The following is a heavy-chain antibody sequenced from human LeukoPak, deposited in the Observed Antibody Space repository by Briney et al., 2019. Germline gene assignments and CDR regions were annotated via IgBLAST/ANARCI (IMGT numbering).Heavy chain of an antibody. D-gene: IGHD6-19*01. CDR3: ATEDSGRFH. J-gene: IGHJ4*02. Sequence: GGSLRLSCAASGFSFSTYSMNWARQAPGKGLEWLSYISSSSSPIYYADSVKGRFTISRDNAKNSLYLDMNSLRDEDTAVYYCATEDSGRFHWGQGTLVTVSS. CDR1: GFSFSTYS. CDR2: ISSSSSPI. V-gene: IGHV3-48*02.